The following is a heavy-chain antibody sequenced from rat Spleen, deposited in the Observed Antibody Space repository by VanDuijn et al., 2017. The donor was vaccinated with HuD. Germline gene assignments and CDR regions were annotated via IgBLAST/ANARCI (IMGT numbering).Heavy chain of an antibody. D-gene: IGHD1-2*01. CDR3: ARDSSYIFDY. CDR1: GFTFSDYG. J-gene: IGHJ2*01. Sequence: EVQLVGSGGGLVQPGTSLKLTCTASGFTFSDYGMHWIRQAPTKGLEWVASISPGGGSAYYRESVKGRFTISRDNAKSTLYLQMNSLKSEDTATYYCARDSSYIFDYWGQGVMVTVSS. CDR2: ISPGGGSA. V-gene: IGHV5-19*01.